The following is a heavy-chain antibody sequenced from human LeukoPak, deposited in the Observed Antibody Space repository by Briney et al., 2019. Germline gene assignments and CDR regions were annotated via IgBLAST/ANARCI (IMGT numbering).Heavy chain of an antibody. CDR2: IYYSGST. V-gene: IGHV4-59*01. D-gene: IGHD3-10*01. CDR3: ARSSGGYGSGRHPNH. Sequence: SETLSLTCTVSGGSISSYYWSWIRQPPGKGLEWIGYIYYSGSTNYNPSLKSRVTISVDTSKNQFSLKLSSVTAADTAVYYCARSSGGYGSGRHPNHWGQGTLVTVSS. J-gene: IGHJ5*02. CDR1: GGSISSYY.